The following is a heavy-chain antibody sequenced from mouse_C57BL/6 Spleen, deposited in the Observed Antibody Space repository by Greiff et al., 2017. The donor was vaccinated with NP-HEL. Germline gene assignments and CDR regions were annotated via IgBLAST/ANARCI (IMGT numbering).Heavy chain of an antibody. Sequence: QVHVKQPGAELVKPGASVKLSCKASGYTFTSYWMHWVKQRPGQGLEWIGMIHPNSGSTNYNEKFKSKATLTVDKSSSTAYMQLSSLTSEDSAVYYCARSGSSFDYWGQGTTLTVSS. CDR1: GYTFTSYW. D-gene: IGHD1-1*01. V-gene: IGHV1-64*01. CDR2: IHPNSGST. CDR3: ARSGSSFDY. J-gene: IGHJ2*01.